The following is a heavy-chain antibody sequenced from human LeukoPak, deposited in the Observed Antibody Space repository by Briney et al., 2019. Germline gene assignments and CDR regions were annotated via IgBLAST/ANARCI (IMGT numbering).Heavy chain of an antibody. V-gene: IGHV3-33*01. CDR3: ARDSDTAMVIDY. D-gene: IGHD5-18*01. CDR2: IWYDGSNK. J-gene: IGHJ4*02. CDR1: GFTFSSYG. Sequence: GGSLRLSCAASGFTFSSYGMHWVRQAPSKGLEWVAVIWYDGSNKYYADSVKGRFTISRDNSKNTLCLEMNSLRAEDTAVYYCARDSDTAMVIDYWGQGTLVTVSS.